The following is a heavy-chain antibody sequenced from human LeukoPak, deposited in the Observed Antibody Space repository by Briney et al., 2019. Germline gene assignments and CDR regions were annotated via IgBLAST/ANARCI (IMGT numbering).Heavy chain of an antibody. V-gene: IGHV4-31*03. CDR1: GGSINSGGYY. Sequence: PSETLSLTCTVSGGSINSGGYYWRWIRQHPGKGLEWIGYIYYSGNTYYNPSLKSRVPISVDTSKNQFSRKLSSVAAADTAVYYCARSGRYYGSGSYPYYYYYGIDLWGK. D-gene: IGHD3-10*01. CDR2: IYYSGNT. CDR3: ARSGRYYGSGSYPYYYYYGIDL. J-gene: IGHJ6*04.